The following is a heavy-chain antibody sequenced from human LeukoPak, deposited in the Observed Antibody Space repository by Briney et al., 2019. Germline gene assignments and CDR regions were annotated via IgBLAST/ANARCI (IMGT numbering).Heavy chain of an antibody. D-gene: IGHD3-3*01. V-gene: IGHV3-30-3*01. CDR1: GFPFSSYA. J-gene: IGHJ5*02. Sequence: PGGSLRLSCAASGFPFSSYAMHWVRQAPGKGLEWVAVISYDGSNKYYADSVKGRFTISRDNSKNTLYLQMNSLRAEDTAVYYCARTPTIFVFWLDPWGQGTLVTVSS. CDR2: ISYDGSNK. CDR3: ARTPTIFVFWLDP.